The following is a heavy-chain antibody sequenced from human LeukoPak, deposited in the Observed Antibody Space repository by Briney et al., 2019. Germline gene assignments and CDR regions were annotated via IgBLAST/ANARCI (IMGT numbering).Heavy chain of an antibody. D-gene: IGHD1-26*01. Sequence: GGSLRLSCAASGFTFSSYAIHWVRQAPGKGLGWVAVISYDGSNKYYAEYVKGRFTISRDNSKNTLYLQMNNLRAGDTAVYYCARRGSYYPFDYWGQGTLVTVSS. V-gene: IGHV3-30-3*01. CDR2: ISYDGSNK. CDR1: GFTFSSYA. CDR3: ARRGSYYPFDY. J-gene: IGHJ4*02.